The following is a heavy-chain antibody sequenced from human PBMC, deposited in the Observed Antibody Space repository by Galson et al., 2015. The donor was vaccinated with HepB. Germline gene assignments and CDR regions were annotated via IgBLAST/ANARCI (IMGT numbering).Heavy chain of an antibody. J-gene: IGHJ3*02. V-gene: IGHV3-30*18. CDR3: AKVYGGGDWLSPLESAFDI. CDR1: GFTFSSYG. D-gene: IGHD2-21*02. Sequence: SLRLSCAASGFTFSSYGMHWVRQAPGKGLEWVAVISYDGSNKYYADSVKGRFTISRDNSKNTLYLQMNSLRAEDTAVYYCAKVYGGGDWLSPLESAFDIWGQGTMVTVSS. CDR2: ISYDGSNK.